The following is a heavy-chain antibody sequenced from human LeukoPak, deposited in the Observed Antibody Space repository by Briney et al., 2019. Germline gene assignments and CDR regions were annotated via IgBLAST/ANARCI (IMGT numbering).Heavy chain of an antibody. Sequence: ASVKVSCKASGYTFTSYDINWVRQATGQGLEWMGWMNPNSGNTGYAQKFQGRVTMTRNTSISTAYMELSSLRSEDTAVYYCASRSRGDGYDWRAFDIWGQGTMVTVSS. CDR2: MNPNSGNT. J-gene: IGHJ3*02. D-gene: IGHD5-24*01. V-gene: IGHV1-8*01. CDR3: ASRSRGDGYDWRAFDI. CDR1: GYTFTSYD.